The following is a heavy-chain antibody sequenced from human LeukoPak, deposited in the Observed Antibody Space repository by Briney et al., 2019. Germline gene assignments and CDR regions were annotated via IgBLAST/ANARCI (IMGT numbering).Heavy chain of an antibody. J-gene: IGHJ6*04. CDR1: GFTFSSYE. Sequence: GGSLRLSCAASGFTFSSYEMNWVRQAPGKGQEWVSYISSSGSTIYYADSVKGRFTISRDNAKNSLYLQMNSLRAEDTAVYYCAELGITMIGGVWGKGTTVTISS. CDR2: ISSSGSTI. D-gene: IGHD3-10*02. V-gene: IGHV3-48*03. CDR3: AELGITMIGGV.